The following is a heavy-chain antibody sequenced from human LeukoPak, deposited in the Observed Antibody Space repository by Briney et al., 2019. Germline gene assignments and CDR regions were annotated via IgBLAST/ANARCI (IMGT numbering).Heavy chain of an antibody. V-gene: IGHV3-23*01. CDR1: GFTFSSYA. D-gene: IGHD2-2*03. CDR2: ISGSGGSA. Sequence: GGSLRLSCAASGFTFSSYAMSWVRQAPGKGLEWVSAISGSGGSAYYADSVKGRFTISRDNSKNTLYLQMNSLRAEDTAVYYCAKDGSPTYYYYGMDVWGQGTTVTVSS. CDR3: AKDGSPTYYYYGMDV. J-gene: IGHJ6*02.